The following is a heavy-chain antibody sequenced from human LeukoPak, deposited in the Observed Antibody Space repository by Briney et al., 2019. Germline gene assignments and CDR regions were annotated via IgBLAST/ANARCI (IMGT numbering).Heavy chain of an antibody. J-gene: IGHJ4*02. D-gene: IGHD3-22*01. CDR2: INPNGGST. CDR3: ARAPRPPWDDSSGLDY. V-gene: IGHV1-46*01. CDR1: GYTSTNYY. Sequence: ASVKVSCKASGYTSTNYYMHWVRQAPGRGLEWMGIINPNGGSTSYAQKFQGRVTMTRDTSTSTVYMDLSSLRSEDTAVYYCARAPRPPWDDSSGLDYWGQGTLVTVSS.